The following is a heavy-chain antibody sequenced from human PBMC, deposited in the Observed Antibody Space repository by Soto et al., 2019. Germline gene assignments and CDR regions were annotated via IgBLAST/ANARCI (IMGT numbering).Heavy chain of an antibody. CDR2: IYSGGST. CDR1: GFTVSSNY. V-gene: IGHV3-53*01. CDR3: ARAPPVAARLGMYDN. J-gene: IGHJ4*02. Sequence: GGSLRLSCAASGFTVSSNYMSWVRQAPGKGLEWVSVIYSGGSTYYADSVKGRFTISRDNSKNTLYLQMNSLRAEDTAVYYCARAPPVAARLGMYDNWGQGTLVTVSS. D-gene: IGHD6-6*01.